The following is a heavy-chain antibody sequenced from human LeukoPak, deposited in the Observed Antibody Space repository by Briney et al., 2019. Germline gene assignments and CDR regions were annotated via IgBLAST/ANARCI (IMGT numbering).Heavy chain of an antibody. D-gene: IGHD6-19*01. V-gene: IGHV3-20*04. Sequence: PGGSLRPSCAASGFTFDDYGMSWVRQAPGKGLEWVSGINWNGGSTGYADSVKGRFTIPRDNAKNSLYLQMNSLRAEDTALYYCARGRTSGWYTFDYWGQGTLVTVSS. J-gene: IGHJ4*02. CDR3: ARGRTSGWYTFDY. CDR1: GFTFDDYG. CDR2: INWNGGST.